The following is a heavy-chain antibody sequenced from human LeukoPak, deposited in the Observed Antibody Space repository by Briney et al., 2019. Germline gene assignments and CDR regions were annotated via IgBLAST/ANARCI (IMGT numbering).Heavy chain of an antibody. CDR2: INPNSGGT. V-gene: IGHV1-2*02. CDR1: GYTFTGYY. J-gene: IGHJ5*02. CDR3: AREAAAGTFSVFDP. D-gene: IGHD6-13*01. Sequence: ASVKVSCKASGYTFTGYYMHWVRQAPGQGLEWMGWINPNSGGTNYAQKFQGRVTMTRDTSISTAYMELSRLRSDDTAVYYCAREAAAGTFSVFDPWGQGTLVTVSS.